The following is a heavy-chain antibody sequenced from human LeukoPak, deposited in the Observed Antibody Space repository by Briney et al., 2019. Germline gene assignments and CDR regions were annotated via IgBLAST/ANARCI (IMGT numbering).Heavy chain of an antibody. CDR1: GFTFSSYG. CDR2: IRYDGSNK. J-gene: IGHJ4*02. D-gene: IGHD1-14*01. CDR3: ASDPGLYLKPAGVDY. V-gene: IGHV3-30*02. Sequence: PGGSLRLSCAASGFTFSSYGMHWVRQAPGKGLEWVAFIRYDGSNKYYADSVKGRFTISRDNSKNTLYLQMNSLRAEDTAVYYCASDPGLYLKPAGVDYWGQGTLVTVSS.